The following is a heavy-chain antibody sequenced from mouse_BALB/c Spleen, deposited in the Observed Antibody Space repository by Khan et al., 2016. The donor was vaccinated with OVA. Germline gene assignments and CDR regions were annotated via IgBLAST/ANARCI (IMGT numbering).Heavy chain of an antibody. CDR2: ITSGGSYT. Sequence: EVQLVESGGDLLKPGGSLKLSCAASGFTFSNYAMSWVRQTPEKRLEWVAIITSGGSYTYYPDSVKGRFTISRDNAKNTLDLQMSSLRSEDTAVYYCARHRGSYYAMDYWGQGTSVTVSS. J-gene: IGHJ4*01. CDR3: ARHRGSYYAMDY. D-gene: IGHD3-1*01. V-gene: IGHV5-9-3*01. CDR1: GFTFSNYA.